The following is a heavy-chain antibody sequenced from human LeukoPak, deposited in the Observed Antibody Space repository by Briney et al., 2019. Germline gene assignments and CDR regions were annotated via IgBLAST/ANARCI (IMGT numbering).Heavy chain of an antibody. V-gene: IGHV4-34*01. CDR1: GGSISSYY. CDR2: INHSGST. D-gene: IGHD3-22*01. CDR3: ARGPPPYYYDSSGYYSLFDY. Sequence: SETLSLTCTVSGGSISSYYWSWIRQPPGKGLEWIGEINHSGSTNYNPSLKSRVTISVDTSKNQFSLKLSSVTAADTAAYYCARGPPPYYYDSSGYYSLFDYWGQGTLVTVSS. J-gene: IGHJ4*02.